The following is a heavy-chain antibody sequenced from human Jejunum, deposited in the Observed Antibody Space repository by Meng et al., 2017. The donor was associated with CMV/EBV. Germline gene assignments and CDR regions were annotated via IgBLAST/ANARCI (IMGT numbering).Heavy chain of an antibody. CDR3: ARLSSDHYYAIAV. D-gene: IGHD3-10*02. J-gene: IGHJ6*02. CDR1: GFTVDGNY. Sequence: SGFTVDGNYMTWVRQAPGEGLEWVSVVFAGGTTYYADSVKGRFTISRDTSQNTVYLHMNSLRADDTAVYYCARLSSDHYYAIAVWGQGTTVTVSS. V-gene: IGHV3-53*01. CDR2: VFAGGTT.